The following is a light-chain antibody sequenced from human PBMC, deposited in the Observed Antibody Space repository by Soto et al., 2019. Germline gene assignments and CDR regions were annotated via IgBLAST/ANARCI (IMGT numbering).Light chain of an antibody. V-gene: IGLV2-14*01. CDR3: SSYTSSSTYV. J-gene: IGLJ1*01. Sequence: QSALTQPASVSGSPGQSITISCTGTSSDVGGYNYVSWNQQHPGKAPKLMIYDVSNRPSGISNRFSGSKSGKTASLTISRLQAEDEADYYCSSYTSSSTYVLGTGTKVTVL. CDR2: DVS. CDR1: SSDVGGYNY.